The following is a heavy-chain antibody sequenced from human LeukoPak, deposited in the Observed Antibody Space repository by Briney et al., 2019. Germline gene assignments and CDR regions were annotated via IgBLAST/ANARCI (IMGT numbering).Heavy chain of an antibody. CDR2: IYYSWST. D-gene: IGHD6-13*01. V-gene: IGHV4-59*07. J-gene: IGHJ4*02. CDR3: AGIELAAAGTAQLDY. Sequence: SDTLSLTCTLSVGPICSYHWSWIRQPPGKGLEWIGYIYYSWSTKYNPSLKSRVTISVDTSKNQFSLKLSSVTAADTAVYYCAGIELAAAGTAQLDYWGQGTLVTVSS. CDR1: VGPICSYH.